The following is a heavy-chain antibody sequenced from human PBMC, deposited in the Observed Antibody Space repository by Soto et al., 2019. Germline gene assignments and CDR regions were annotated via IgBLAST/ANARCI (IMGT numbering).Heavy chain of an antibody. D-gene: IGHD1-1*01. CDR2: IYATGAT. V-gene: IGHV4-4*07. CDR3: VRDGTKTLRDWFDP. J-gene: IGHJ5*02. Sequence: KTSETLSLTCTVSGASISGFYWSWIRKSAGKGLEWIGRIYATGATDYNPSLKSRVMMSVDTSKKQFSLKLRSVTAADTAVYYCVRDGTKTLRDWFDPWGQGISVTVSS. CDR1: GASISGFY.